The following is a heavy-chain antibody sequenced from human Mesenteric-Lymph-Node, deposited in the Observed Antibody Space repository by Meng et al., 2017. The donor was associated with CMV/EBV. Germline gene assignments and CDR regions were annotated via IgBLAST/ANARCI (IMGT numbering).Heavy chain of an antibody. Sequence: GSLRLSCTVSGGSISSSTYYWGWIRQPPGKGLEWIGNIYYSGSTSYNPSLKSRVTISVDTSKNQFSLKLSSVTAADTAVYYCATPTYYDFWSAPGDYYGMDVWGQGTTVTVS. D-gene: IGHD3-3*01. CDR2: IYYSGST. CDR3: ATPTYYDFWSAPGDYYGMDV. V-gene: IGHV4-39*01. J-gene: IGHJ6*02. CDR1: GGSISSSTYY.